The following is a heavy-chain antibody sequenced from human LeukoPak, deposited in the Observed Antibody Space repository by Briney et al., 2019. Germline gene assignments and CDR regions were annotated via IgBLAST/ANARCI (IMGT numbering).Heavy chain of an antibody. D-gene: IGHD6-13*01. CDR2: ISSSSSYI. CDR1: GFTFSSYS. Sequence: GGSLRLSCAASGFTFSSYSMNWVRQAPGKGLEWVSSISSSSSYIYYADSVKGRFTISRDNAKNSLYLQMNSLRAEDTAVYYCAREGWSSWYYDYYYYMDVWGKGTTVTVSS. V-gene: IGHV3-21*01. J-gene: IGHJ6*03. CDR3: AREGWSSWYYDYYYYMDV.